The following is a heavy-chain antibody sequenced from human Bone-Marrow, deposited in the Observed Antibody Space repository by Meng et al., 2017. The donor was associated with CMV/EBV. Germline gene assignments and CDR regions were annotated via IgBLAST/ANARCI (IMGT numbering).Heavy chain of an antibody. CDR3: ASLGAHRTGAVDY. CDR2: IIPILGIA. CDR1: GYTFTSYA. V-gene: IGHV1-69*10. D-gene: IGHD7-27*01. J-gene: IGHJ4*02. Sequence: SVKVSCKASGYTFTSYAMNWVRQAPGQGLEWMGGIIPILGIAKYAQKFQGRDTITSDKSTSTAYMELSSLRSEYAAVYYGASLGAHRTGAVDYWGQGTLVTVSS.